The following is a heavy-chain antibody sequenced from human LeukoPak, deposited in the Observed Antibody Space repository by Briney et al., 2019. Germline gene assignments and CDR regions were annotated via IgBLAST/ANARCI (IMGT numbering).Heavy chain of an antibody. D-gene: IGHD3-10*01. CDR1: GYTFTSYY. V-gene: IGHV1-46*01. CDR2: INPSGGST. J-gene: IGHJ4*02. CDR3: ARDVSGSGSYQHFDY. Sequence: GASVRVSCKASGYTFTSYYMHWVRQAPGQGLEWMGIINPSGGSTSYAQKFQGRVTMTRDMSTSTVYMELSSLRSEDTAVYYCARDVSGSGSYQHFDYWGQGTLVTVSS.